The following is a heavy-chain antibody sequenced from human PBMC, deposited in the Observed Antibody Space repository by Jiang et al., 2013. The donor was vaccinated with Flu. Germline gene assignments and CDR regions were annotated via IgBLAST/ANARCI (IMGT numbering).Heavy chain of an antibody. V-gene: IGHV3-23*01. D-gene: IGHD3-22*01. CDR2: VSGGSEST. CDR3: AKLRDYFDSSGYFDY. J-gene: IGHJ4*02. Sequence: SAVSGGSESTNYAVSVKGRFTISRDNSKNTLYLQMNSLRAEDTAVYFCAKLRDYFDSSGYFDYWGQGTLVTVSS.